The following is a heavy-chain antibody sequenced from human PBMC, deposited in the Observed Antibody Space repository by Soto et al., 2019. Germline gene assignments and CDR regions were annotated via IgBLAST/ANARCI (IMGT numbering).Heavy chain of an antibody. CDR2: IIPIFGTA. V-gene: IGHV1-69*13. CDR1: GGTFSSYA. D-gene: IGHD3-22*01. J-gene: IGHJ5*02. Sequence: ASVKVSCNASGGTFSSYAISWVRQAPGQGLEWMGGIIPIFGTANYAQKFQGRVTITADESTSTAYMELSSLRSEDTAVYYCARGRYYDSSGYDWFDPWGQGTLVTVSS. CDR3: ARGRYYDSSGYDWFDP.